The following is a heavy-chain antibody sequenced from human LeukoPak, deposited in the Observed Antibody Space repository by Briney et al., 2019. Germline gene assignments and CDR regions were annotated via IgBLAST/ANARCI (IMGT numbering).Heavy chain of an antibody. Sequence: KTSETLSLTCTVSGGSISSYYWSWIRQPAGKGLEWIGRIYTSGSTNYNPSLKSRVTMSVDTSKNQFSLKLSSVTAADTAAYYCARRGGIIRGVASYYYMDVWGKGTTVTISS. D-gene: IGHD3-10*01. CDR2: IYTSGST. CDR1: GGSISSYY. J-gene: IGHJ6*03. V-gene: IGHV4-4*07. CDR3: ARRGGIIRGVASYYYMDV.